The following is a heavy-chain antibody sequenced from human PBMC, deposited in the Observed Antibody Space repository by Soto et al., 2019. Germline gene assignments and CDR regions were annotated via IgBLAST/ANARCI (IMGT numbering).Heavy chain of an antibody. Sequence: QVQLVQSGAEVKKPGSSVKVSCKASGGTFSSYTISWVRQAPGQGLEWMGRIIPILGIANYAQKFQGRVTITADKSTSTAYMELSSLRSEDTAVYYCARGAEYGDRNNWFDPWGQGTLVTVSS. CDR3: ARGAEYGDRNNWFDP. CDR1: GGTFSSYT. V-gene: IGHV1-69*02. J-gene: IGHJ5*02. D-gene: IGHD4-17*01. CDR2: IIPILGIA.